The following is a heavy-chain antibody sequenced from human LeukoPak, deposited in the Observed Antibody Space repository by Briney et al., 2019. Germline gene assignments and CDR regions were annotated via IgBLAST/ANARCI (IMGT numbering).Heavy chain of an antibody. V-gene: IGHV3-9*03. Sequence: GGSLRLSCITSGFTFDNYAMHWVRQAPGKGLEWVSGITWNSGSIAYADSVKGRFTISRDNAKNSLYLQMNSLTTDDVAFYFCTRSTGWYNYFDYWGQGALVTVSS. CDR2: ITWNSGSI. J-gene: IGHJ4*02. D-gene: IGHD6-19*01. CDR3: TRSTGWYNYFDY. CDR1: GFTFDNYA.